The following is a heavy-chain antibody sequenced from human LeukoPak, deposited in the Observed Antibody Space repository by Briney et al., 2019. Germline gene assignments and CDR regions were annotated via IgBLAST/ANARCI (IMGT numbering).Heavy chain of an antibody. CDR1: GFTFSSYS. CDR2: ISGSGGST. CDR3: ATERPWGIAVAGGLDY. J-gene: IGHJ4*02. Sequence: GGSLRLSCAASGFTFSSYSMSWVRQAPGKGLEWVSAISGSGGSTYYADSVKGRFTISRDNSKNTLYLQMNSLRAEDTAVYYCATERPWGIAVAGGLDYWGQGTLVTVSS. V-gene: IGHV3-23*01. D-gene: IGHD6-19*01.